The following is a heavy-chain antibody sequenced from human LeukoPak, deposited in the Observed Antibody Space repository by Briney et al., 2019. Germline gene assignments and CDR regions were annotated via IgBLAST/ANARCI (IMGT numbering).Heavy chain of an antibody. V-gene: IGHV4-34*01. CDR2: INHSGST. CDR3: ARGRVGGDAFDI. Sequence: PSETLSLTCAVYGGSFSGYYWSWIRQPPGKGLEWIGEINHSGSTNYNPSLKSRVIISVDTSKNQFSLKLSSVTAADTAVYYCARGRVGGDAFDIWGHATMVTVSS. J-gene: IGHJ3*02. D-gene: IGHD4-23*01. CDR1: GGSFSGYY.